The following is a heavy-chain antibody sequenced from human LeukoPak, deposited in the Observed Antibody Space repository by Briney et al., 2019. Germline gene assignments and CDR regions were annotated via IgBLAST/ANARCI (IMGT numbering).Heavy chain of an antibody. J-gene: IGHJ4*02. Sequence: SETLSLICTVSGGSINNYYWSWIRQPPEKGLEWIGYISNSGSTNYNPSLKSRATISVDTSKNQFSLRLSPVTAADTAVYYCARSPADYGDYTYYFDYWGQGILVTVSS. CDR1: GGSINNYY. CDR3: ARSPADYGDYTYYFDY. D-gene: IGHD4-17*01. CDR2: ISNSGST. V-gene: IGHV4-59*08.